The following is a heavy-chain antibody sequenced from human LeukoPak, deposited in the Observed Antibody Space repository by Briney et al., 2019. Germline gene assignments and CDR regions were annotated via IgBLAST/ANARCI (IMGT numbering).Heavy chain of an antibody. CDR2: ISWNSGSI. CDR1: GFTFDDYA. V-gene: IGHV3-9*01. D-gene: IGHD3-22*01. CDR3: AKSDSSGYPPSY. Sequence: SLRLSCAASGFTFDDYAMYWVWQAPGKGLEWVSGISWNSGSIGYADSVKGRFTISRDNAKNSLYLQMNSLIPEDSALYYCAKSDSSGYPPSYWGQGTLVTVSS. J-gene: IGHJ4*02.